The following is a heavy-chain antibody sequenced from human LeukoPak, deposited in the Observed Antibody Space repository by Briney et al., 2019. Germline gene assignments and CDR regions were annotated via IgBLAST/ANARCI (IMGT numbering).Heavy chain of an antibody. J-gene: IGHJ4*02. D-gene: IGHD2-2*01. CDR2: TYYRSKWYN. CDR3: ARDPCSSTSCYFDY. CDR1: GDSVSSNSAA. V-gene: IGHV6-1*01. Sequence: SQTFSLTCAISGDSVSSNSAAWNWIRQSPSRGLEWLGRTYYRSKWYNDYAVSVKSRITINPDISKNQFSLQLNSVTPEDTAVYYCARDPCSSTSCYFDYWGQGTLVTVSS.